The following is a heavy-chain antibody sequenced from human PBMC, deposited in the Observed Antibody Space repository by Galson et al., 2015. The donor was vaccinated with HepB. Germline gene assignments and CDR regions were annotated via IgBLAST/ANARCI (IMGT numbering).Heavy chain of an antibody. CDR3: AKDPNYDRAGAY. V-gene: IGHV3-23*01. CDR2: ISGSGGST. CDR1: GFTFSSYA. Sequence: SLRLSCAASGFTFSSYAMSWVCQAPGKGLEWVSAISGSGGSTYYADSVKGRFTISRDNSKNTLYLQMNSLRAEDTAVYYCAKDPNYDRAGAYWGQGTLVTVSS. J-gene: IGHJ4*02. D-gene: IGHD5-12*01.